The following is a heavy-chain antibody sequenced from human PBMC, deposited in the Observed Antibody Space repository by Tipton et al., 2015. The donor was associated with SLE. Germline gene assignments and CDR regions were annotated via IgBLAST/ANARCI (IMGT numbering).Heavy chain of an antibody. CDR1: GFNFSNYA. Sequence: SLRLSCAASGFNFSNYAMSWVRQTPGRGLEWVSGIYSGGSTYYADSVKGRFTISGDNSKNTLYLQMNSLRAEDTAVYYCAEDHSGTFFDYWGQGTLVTVSS. CDR2: IYSGGST. V-gene: IGHV3-23*03. J-gene: IGHJ4*02. D-gene: IGHD1-26*01. CDR3: AEDHSGTFFDY.